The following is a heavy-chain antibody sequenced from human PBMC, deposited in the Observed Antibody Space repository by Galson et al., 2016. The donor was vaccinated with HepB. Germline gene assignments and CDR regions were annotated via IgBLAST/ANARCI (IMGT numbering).Heavy chain of an antibody. Sequence: SETLSLTCAVSGDSISNNYWWTWVRQSPGQGLEWIGEIYQTGTAHYNPSFTSRATISIDKSKNEISLRLASVTAADMAVYYCTRGTLGSVATMAFDYRGQGTLVTVSS. CDR1: GDSISNNYW. J-gene: IGHJ4*02. CDR3: TRGTLGSVATMAFDY. D-gene: IGHD4/OR15-4a*01. V-gene: IGHV4-4*02. CDR2: IYQTGTA.